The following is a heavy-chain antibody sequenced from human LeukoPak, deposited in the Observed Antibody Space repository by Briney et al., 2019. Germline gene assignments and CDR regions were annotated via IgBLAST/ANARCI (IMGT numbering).Heavy chain of an antibody. D-gene: IGHD1-26*01. CDR3: AASNSGSYLFDY. J-gene: IGHJ4*02. V-gene: IGHV1-58*01. Sequence: ASVKVSCKASGFTFTSSSVQWVRQARGQRLEWIGWIVVGSGNTNYAQKFQERVTITRDMSTSTAYMELSSLRSEDTAVYYCAASNSGSYLFDYRGQGTLVTVSS. CDR2: IVVGSGNT. CDR1: GFTFTSSS.